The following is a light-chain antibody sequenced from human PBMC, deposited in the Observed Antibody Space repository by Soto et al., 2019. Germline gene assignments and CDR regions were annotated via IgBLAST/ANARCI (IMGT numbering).Light chain of an antibody. V-gene: IGKV3-20*01. CDR3: QQYGNSPRT. J-gene: IGKJ1*01. Sequence: EIVLTQSPGTLSLSPGERATLSWRASQSVKTFLAWYQQKPGQAPRLLISGASNRATGIPDRFSGSGSGTDSTLTISRLEPEDFAVYYCQQYGNSPRTFGQGTKVDIK. CDR2: GAS. CDR1: QSVKTF.